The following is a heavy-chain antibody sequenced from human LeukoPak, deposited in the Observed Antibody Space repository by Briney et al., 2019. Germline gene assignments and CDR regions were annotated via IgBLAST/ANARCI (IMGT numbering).Heavy chain of an antibody. CDR3: ARGGYDFWSGYSVPRY. Sequence: ASVKVSCKASGYTFTGYYMHWVRQAPGQGLEWMGWINPNSGGTNYAQKFQGRVTMTRDTSISTAYMELRRLRSDDTAVYYCARGGYDFWSGYSVPRYWGQGTLVTVSS. V-gene: IGHV1-2*02. D-gene: IGHD3-3*01. J-gene: IGHJ4*02. CDR1: GYTFTGYY. CDR2: INPNSGGT.